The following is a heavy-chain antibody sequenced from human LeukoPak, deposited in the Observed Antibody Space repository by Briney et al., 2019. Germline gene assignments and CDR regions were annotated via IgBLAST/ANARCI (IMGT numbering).Heavy chain of an antibody. V-gene: IGHV4-4*02. CDR1: GGSISSSNW. CDR2: IYHSGST. Sequence: SETLSLTCAVSGGSISSSNWWSWVRQPPGKGLEWIGEIYHSGSTNYNPSLKSRVTISVDKSKSQFSLKLSSVTAADTAVYYCARVGDLTHYYYYMDVWGKGTTVTVSS. D-gene: IGHD3-16*01. CDR3: ARVGDLTHYYYYMDV. J-gene: IGHJ6*03.